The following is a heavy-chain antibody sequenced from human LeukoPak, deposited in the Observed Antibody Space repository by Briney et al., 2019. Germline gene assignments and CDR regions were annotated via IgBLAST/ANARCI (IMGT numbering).Heavy chain of an antibody. V-gene: IGHV1-3*01. CDR3: ARERGYSRKDPRLGMDV. CDR1: GYTFTSYA. D-gene: IGHD5-18*01. CDR2: INAGNGNT. J-gene: IGHJ6*02. Sequence: ASVKVSCKASGYTFTSYAMHWVRQAPGQRLEWMGWINAGNGNTKYSQKFQGRVTITRGTSASTAYMELSSLRSEDTAVYYCARERGYSRKDPRLGMDVWGQGTTVTVSS.